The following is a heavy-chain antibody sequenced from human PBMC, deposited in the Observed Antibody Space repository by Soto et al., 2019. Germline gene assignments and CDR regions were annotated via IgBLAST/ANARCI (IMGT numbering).Heavy chain of an antibody. CDR1: GYTLTELS. J-gene: IGHJ4*02. Sequence: GASVKVSCKVSGYTLTELSMHWVRQAPGKGLEWMGGFDPEDGETIYARKFQGRVTMTEDTSTDTAYMELSSLRSEDTAVYYCATSPATVTTDYFDYWGQGPLVTVSS. CDR2: FDPEDGET. D-gene: IGHD4-17*01. CDR3: ATSPATVTTDYFDY. V-gene: IGHV1-24*01.